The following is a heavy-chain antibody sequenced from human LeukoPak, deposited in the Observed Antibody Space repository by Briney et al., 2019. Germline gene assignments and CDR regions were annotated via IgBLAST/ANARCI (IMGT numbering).Heavy chain of an antibody. CDR2: SYYTGST. D-gene: IGHD6-13*01. J-gene: IGHJ4*02. V-gene: IGHV4-59*01. CDR1: GDSISSYY. Sequence: SETLSLTCTVSGDSISSYYWSWIRQPPGKGLEWIGYSYYTGSTNYNPSLKSRVTISVDTSKNQFSLKLSSVTAGDTAVYYCATGYSSTWYYFDYWGQGTLVTVSS. CDR3: ATGYSSTWYYFDY.